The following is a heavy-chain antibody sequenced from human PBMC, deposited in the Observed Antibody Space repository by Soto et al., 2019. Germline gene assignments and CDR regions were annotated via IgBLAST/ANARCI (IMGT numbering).Heavy chain of an antibody. CDR1: GYTFTSYG. Sequence: GSVKVSCKASGYTFTSYGISWVRQAPGQGLEWMGWISAYNGNTKYAQKLQGRVTMTTDTSTSTAYMELRSLRSDDTAVYYCARELDCSSHRCHYYFGTGVWGQEDTVTVS. V-gene: IGHV1-18*04. J-gene: IGHJ6*02. D-gene: IGHD2-2*01. CDR2: ISAYNGNT. CDR3: ARELDCSSHRCHYYFGTGV.